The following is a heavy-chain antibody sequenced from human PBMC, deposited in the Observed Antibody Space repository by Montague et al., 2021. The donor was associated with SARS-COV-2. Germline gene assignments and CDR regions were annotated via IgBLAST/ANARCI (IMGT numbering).Heavy chain of an antibody. J-gene: IGHJ4*02. D-gene: IGHD2-15*01. Sequence: SETLSLTCTVSGGSIGNYHWSWIRQPAGKGLEWIGRIYSSGSTNYNPSLKSRISMSVDTSKNQFSLKLSSVTAADTAIYYCARDYSHCSGGSCVFDYWGQGTLVTVSS. V-gene: IGHV4-4*07. CDR3: ARDYSHCSGGSCVFDY. CDR1: GGSIGNYH. CDR2: IYSSGST.